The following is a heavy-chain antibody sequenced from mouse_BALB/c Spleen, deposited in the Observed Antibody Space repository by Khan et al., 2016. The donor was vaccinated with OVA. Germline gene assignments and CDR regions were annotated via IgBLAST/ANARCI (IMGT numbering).Heavy chain of an antibody. CDR3: ARHGYGKGDAMDL. D-gene: IGHD2-1*01. CDR2: ISNGGSNT. V-gene: IGHV5-12*02. Sequence: EVELVESGGGLVQPGGSLKLSCATSGFTFSDYYMYWFRQTPEKRLEWVAYISNGGSNTYYPDTVKGRFTISRENAKNTLFLQMIRLNAEDTAMYYCARHGYGKGDAMDLCGQGTSVTVSS. CDR1: GFTFSDYY. J-gene: IGHJ4*01.